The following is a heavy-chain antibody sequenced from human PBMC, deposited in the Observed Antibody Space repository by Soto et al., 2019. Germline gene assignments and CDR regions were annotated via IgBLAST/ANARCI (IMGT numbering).Heavy chain of an antibody. Sequence: SETLSLTCTVSGGSVSSGSYYWSWIRQPPGKGLEWIGYIYYSGSTNYNPSLKSRVTISVDTSKNQFSLKLSSVTAADTAVYYCARVDYDSSKAKRCFDPWGQGTLVTVS. J-gene: IGHJ5*02. CDR1: GGSVSSGSYY. CDR3: ARVDYDSSKAKRCFDP. V-gene: IGHV4-61*01. D-gene: IGHD3-22*01. CDR2: IYYSGST.